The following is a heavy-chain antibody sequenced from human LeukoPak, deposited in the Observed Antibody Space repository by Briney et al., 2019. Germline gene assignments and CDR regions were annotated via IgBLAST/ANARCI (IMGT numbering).Heavy chain of an antibody. CDR2: IVVGSGNT. CDR3: AASPDYYDSSGYSYYFDY. CDR1: GFTFTSSA. V-gene: IGHV1-58*01. Sequence: VASVKVSCKASGFTFTSSAVQWVRQARGQRLEWIGWIVVGSGNTNHAQKFQERVTITRDMSTSTAYMELSSLRSEDTAVYYCAASPDYYDSSGYSYYFDYWGQGTLVTVSS. J-gene: IGHJ4*02. D-gene: IGHD3-22*01.